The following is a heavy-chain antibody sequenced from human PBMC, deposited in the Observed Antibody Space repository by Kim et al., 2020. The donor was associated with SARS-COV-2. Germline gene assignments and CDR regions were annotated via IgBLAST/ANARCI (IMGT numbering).Heavy chain of an antibody. CDR2: IYYSGST. V-gene: IGHV4-39*01. Sequence: SETLSLICTVSGGSISSSSYYWGWIRQPPGKGLEWIGSIYYSGSTYYNPSLKSRVTISVDPSKNQFSLKLSSVTAADTAAYYCARWGGDHYYGSESYWSYYYYGMDVWVEGATV. CDR1: GGSISSSSYY. J-gene: IGHJ6*02. D-gene: IGHD3-10*01. CDR3: ARWGGDHYYGSESYWSYYYYGMDV.